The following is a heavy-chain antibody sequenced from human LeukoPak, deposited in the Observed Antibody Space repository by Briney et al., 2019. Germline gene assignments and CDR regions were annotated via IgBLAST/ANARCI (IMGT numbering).Heavy chain of an antibody. D-gene: IGHD2-15*01. J-gene: IGHJ6*02. CDR2: IIPIFGTA. V-gene: IGHV1-69*13. Sequence: SVKVSCKASGGTSSSYAISWVRQAPGQGLEWMGGIIPIFGTANYAQKFQGRVTITADESTSTAYMELSSLRSEDTAVYYCARAKVAATPWYYYYGMDVWGQGTTVTVSS. CDR3: ARAKVAATPWYYYYGMDV. CDR1: GGTSSSYA.